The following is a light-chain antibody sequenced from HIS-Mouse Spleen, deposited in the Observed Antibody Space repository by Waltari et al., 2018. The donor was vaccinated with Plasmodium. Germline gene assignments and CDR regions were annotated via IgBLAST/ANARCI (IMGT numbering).Light chain of an antibody. CDR2: DVS. Sequence: QSALTQPASVSGSPGQSIPISCPGTRRYVGGYNYFPWYQQHPVKAPKLRIYDVSNRPSGVSKRFSGSKAGNTASLTISGLQAEDEADYYCSSYTSSSTRVFGGGTKLTVL. CDR3: SSYTSSSTRV. CDR1: RRYVGGYNY. J-gene: IGLJ3*02. V-gene: IGLV2-14*03.